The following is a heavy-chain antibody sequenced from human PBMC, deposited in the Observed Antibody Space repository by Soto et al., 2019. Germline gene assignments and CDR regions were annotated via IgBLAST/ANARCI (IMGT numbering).Heavy chain of an antibody. V-gene: IGHV4-38-2*01. Sequence: SETLSLTCAVSGFFISSGNYRGWIRKPPGKGLEWIGSIFHGGNTYYNPSLKSRVTISVDMSKNQFSLKLNSVTTADTAVYYCARARWYDAFDVWGQGTVVTVSS. CDR3: ARARWYDAFDV. CDR1: GFFISSGNY. J-gene: IGHJ3*01. CDR2: IFHGGNT. D-gene: IGHD2-15*01.